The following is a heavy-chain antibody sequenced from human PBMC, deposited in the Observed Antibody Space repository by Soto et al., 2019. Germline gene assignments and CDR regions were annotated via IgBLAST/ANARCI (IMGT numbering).Heavy chain of an antibody. CDR3: AREVTKGWFDR. D-gene: IGHD1-1*01. CDR2: IWYDGSNQ. J-gene: IGHJ5*02. V-gene: IGHV3-33*01. Sequence: GGSLRLSCAASGFTFSRYGFHWVRQAPGKGLEWVAVIWYDGSNQYYADSVKGRFTISRDNSKNTLYLQMNSLRVEDTAVYYCAREVTKGWFDRWGQGTLVTVSS. CDR1: GFTFSRYG.